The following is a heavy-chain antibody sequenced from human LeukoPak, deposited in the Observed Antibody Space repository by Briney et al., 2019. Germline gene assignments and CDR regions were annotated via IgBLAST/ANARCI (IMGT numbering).Heavy chain of an antibody. D-gene: IGHD6-13*01. V-gene: IGHV3-23*01. CDR1: GFTFNSYA. CDR3: AKDRIGGVAAAGKGRWFDP. Sequence: GGSLRLSCAASGFTFNSYAMSWVRQAPGKGLEWVSTISGSGDRTSYADSVKGRFTISRDNSKNTLFLQMNSLRAEDTAVYYCAKDRIGGVAAAGKGRWFDPWGQGTLVTVSS. J-gene: IGHJ5*02. CDR2: ISGSGDRT.